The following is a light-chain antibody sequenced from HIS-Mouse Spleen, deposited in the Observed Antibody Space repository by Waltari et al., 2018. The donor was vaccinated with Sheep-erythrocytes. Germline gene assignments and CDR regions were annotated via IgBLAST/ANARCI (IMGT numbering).Light chain of an antibody. J-gene: IGKJ3*01. CDR2: GAS. CDR3: QQYGSSPFT. Sequence: EFLLTQSPGTLSLSPGVRATLSCRASQSVSSSYLAWYQQKPGQAPRLLIYGASSRATGIPDRFSGSGSGTDFTLTISRLEPEDFAVYYCQQYGSSPFTFGPGTKVDIK. CDR1: QSVSSSY. V-gene: IGKV3-20*01.